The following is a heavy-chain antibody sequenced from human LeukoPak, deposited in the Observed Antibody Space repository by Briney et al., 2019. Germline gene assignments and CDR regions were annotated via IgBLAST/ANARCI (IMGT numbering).Heavy chain of an antibody. CDR3: ARDLPPTPGYYDSSGPHIGFDP. J-gene: IGHJ5*02. CDR1: GGSISSSSYY. V-gene: IGHV4-39*07. CDR2: IYYSGST. D-gene: IGHD3-22*01. Sequence: SETLSLTCTVSGGSISSSSYYWGWIRQPPGKGLEWIGSIYYSGSTYYNPSLKSRVTISVDTSKNQFSLKLSSVTAADTAVYYCARDLPPTPGYYDSSGPHIGFDPWGQGTLVTVSS.